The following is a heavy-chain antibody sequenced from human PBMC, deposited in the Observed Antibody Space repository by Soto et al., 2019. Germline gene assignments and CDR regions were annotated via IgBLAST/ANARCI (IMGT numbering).Heavy chain of an antibody. D-gene: IGHD4-17*01. V-gene: IGHV4-4*02. CDR3: THGAYANAY. CDR2: IFHSGST. CDR1: GGSISSSNW. Sequence: QVQLQESGPGLVKPSGTLSLTCAVSGGSISSSNWWSWVRQPPGKGLEWIGEIFHSGSTNYNPSRKGRVTMSVDKSKIQFSLRLNFVTAADTALYYCTHGAYANAYWGQGTLVAVSS. J-gene: IGHJ4*02.